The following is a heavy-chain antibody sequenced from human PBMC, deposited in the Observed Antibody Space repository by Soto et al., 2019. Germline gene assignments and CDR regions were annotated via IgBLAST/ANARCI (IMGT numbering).Heavy chain of an antibody. D-gene: IGHD3-10*01. J-gene: IGHJ6*02. Sequence: QVHRVESGGGLVKPGGSLRLSCAASGFTFSDYYRAWIRQDPGKGLEYVSYISRDGDSIYYADSVKGRFTISRDNAKKSLSLQMNSLRAEATAVYYCARPNGESIHYYHGMDVWGQGTTVTVSS. CDR1: GFTFSDYY. V-gene: IGHV3-11*01. CDR2: ISRDGDSI. CDR3: ARPNGESIHYYHGMDV.